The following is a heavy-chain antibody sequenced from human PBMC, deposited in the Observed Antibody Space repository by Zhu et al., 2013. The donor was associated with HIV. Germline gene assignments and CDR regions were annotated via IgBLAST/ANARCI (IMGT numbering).Heavy chain of an antibody. CDR2: ISVYNGNT. V-gene: IGHV1-18*01. CDR1: GYTFSSYG. J-gene: IGHJ3*02. Sequence: QVHLVQSGAEVKKPGASVKVSCKASGYTFSSYGITWVRQAPGQGLEWVGWISVYNGNTNYAQKFQGRVTMTTDTSTNTAYMELRSLKSDDTAVYYCARGSRGAHASDIWGQGTSGHRSL. D-gene: IGHD1-26*01. CDR3: ARGSRGAHASDI.